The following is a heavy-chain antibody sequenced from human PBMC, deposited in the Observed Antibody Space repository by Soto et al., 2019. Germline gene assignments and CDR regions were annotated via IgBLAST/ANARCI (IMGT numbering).Heavy chain of an antibody. CDR2: ISAYNGNT. Sequence: ASVNLSCKASGGTFSSYAISWVRQAPGQGLEWMGWISAYNGNTNYAQKLQGRVTMTTDTSTSTAYMELRSLRSDDTAVYYCARVEVTVDTAMFDHYWGPGPLVTGSS. CDR1: GGTFSSYA. CDR3: ARVEVTVDTAMFDHY. J-gene: IGHJ4*02. D-gene: IGHD5-18*01. V-gene: IGHV1-18*01.